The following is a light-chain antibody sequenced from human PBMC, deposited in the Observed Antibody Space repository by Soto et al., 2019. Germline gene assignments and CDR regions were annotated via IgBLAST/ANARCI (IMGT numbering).Light chain of an antibody. CDR2: AAS. J-gene: IGKJ4*01. Sequence: AIRMTQSPSSLSASTGDRVTITCRASQGISSYLAWYQQKPGKAPKLLIYAASTLQSGVPSRFSGSGSGTDFTLTISCLQSEDFATYYCQQYYSYPLTFGGGTRWIS. CDR3: QQYYSYPLT. V-gene: IGKV1-8*01. CDR1: QGISSY.